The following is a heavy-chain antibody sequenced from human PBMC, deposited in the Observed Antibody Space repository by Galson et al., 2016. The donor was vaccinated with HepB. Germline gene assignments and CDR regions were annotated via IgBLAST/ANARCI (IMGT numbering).Heavy chain of an antibody. V-gene: IGHV5-10-1*01. CDR1: GSSFTFYW. CDR3: AAPHRSSGYYSPGDC. CDR2: IDPSDSYA. J-gene: IGHJ4*02. D-gene: IGHD3-22*01. Sequence: QSGAEVKKPGESLRISCKASGSSFTFYWINWVRQMPGKGLQWMGRIDPSDSYANYNPSFQGHVTFSVDKSTSTAYLQWSSLRPSDTAMYYCAAPHRSSGYYSPGDCWGQGTLVTVSS.